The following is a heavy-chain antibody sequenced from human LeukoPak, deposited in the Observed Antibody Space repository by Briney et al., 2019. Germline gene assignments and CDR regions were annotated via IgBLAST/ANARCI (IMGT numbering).Heavy chain of an antibody. Sequence: SETLCLTCAVYGGSFSGYYWSWIRQPPGKGLEWIGEINHSGSTNYNPSLKSRVTISVDTSKNQFSLKLSSVTAADTAVYYCAREVGGYCSSISIYTLNWFYPSGQGTLVTVSS. J-gene: IGHJ5*02. V-gene: IGHV4-34*01. D-gene: IGHD2-2*01. CDR3: AREVGGYCSSISIYTLNWFYP. CDR1: GGSFSGYY. CDR2: INHSGST.